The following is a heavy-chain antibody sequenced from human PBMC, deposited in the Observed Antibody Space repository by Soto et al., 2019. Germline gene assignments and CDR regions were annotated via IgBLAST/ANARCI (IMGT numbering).Heavy chain of an antibody. CDR3: AKDRIQLWSSPFVY. J-gene: IGHJ4*02. V-gene: IGHV3-23*01. D-gene: IGHD5-18*01. CDR1: GFTFSSYA. Sequence: GGSLRLSCAASGFTFSSYALSWVRQAPGKGLEWVSGISGGGGSTYYADSVKGRFTISRDNSKNTLYLQMNSLRAEDTAVYYCAKDRIQLWSSPFVYWGQGTLVTVSS. CDR2: ISGGGGST.